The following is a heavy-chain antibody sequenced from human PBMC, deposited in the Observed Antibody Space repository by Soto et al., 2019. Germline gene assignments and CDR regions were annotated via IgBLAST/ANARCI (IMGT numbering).Heavy chain of an antibody. V-gene: IGHV3-33*06. CDR3: AKAEWLLLAYYYMDV. CDR2: IWYDGSNK. D-gene: IGHD3-22*01. Sequence: GGSLRLSCASSGFTFSSYGMHLVRQAPGKGLEWVAVIWYDGSNKYYANSVKGRFTISRDNSKNTLYLQMNSLRAEDTAVYYCAKAEWLLLAYYYMDVWGKGTTVTVSS. J-gene: IGHJ6*03. CDR1: GFTFSSYG.